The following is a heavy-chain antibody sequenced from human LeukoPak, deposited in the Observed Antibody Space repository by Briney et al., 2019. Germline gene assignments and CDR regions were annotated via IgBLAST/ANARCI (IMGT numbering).Heavy chain of an antibody. CDR3: AKGGLWCGVPAGPTDWFDP. Sequence: GGSLRLSCAASGFTFDDYTMHWVRQAPGKGLEWVSLISGDGGSTYYADSVRGRVTISRDNSKNSLYLQMNSLRTEDTALYYCAKGGLWCGVPAGPTDWFDPWGQGTLVTVSS. CDR1: GFTFDDYT. CDR2: ISGDGGST. V-gene: IGHV3-43*02. D-gene: IGHD3-10*01. J-gene: IGHJ5*02.